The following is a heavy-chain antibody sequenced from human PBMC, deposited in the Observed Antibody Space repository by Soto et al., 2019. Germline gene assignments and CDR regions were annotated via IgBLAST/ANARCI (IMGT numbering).Heavy chain of an antibody. Sequence: ASVKVSCKASGYTFTSYGISWVRQAPGQGLEWMGWISAYNGNTNYAQKLQGRVTMTTDTSTSTAYMELRSLRSDDTAVYYCARAPLGYYDSSGYLDYWGPGTSVTVSS. D-gene: IGHD3-22*01. V-gene: IGHV1-18*04. CDR2: ISAYNGNT. J-gene: IGHJ4*02. CDR1: GYTFTSYG. CDR3: ARAPLGYYDSSGYLDY.